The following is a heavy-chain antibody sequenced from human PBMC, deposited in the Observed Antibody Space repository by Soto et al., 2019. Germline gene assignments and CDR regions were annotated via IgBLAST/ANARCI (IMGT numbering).Heavy chain of an antibody. Sequence: QAHLVESGGGVVQPGRSLRLSCAASGFTFTSYGMHWVRQAPGTRLEWVAVISYDGGLQHYADSVKGRFTISRDNSQNMVLLQMNSLRAADTAVYYWVSERGYGHASVPYSWGQGTLVSVSS. CDR1: GFTFTSYG. D-gene: IGHD5-18*01. CDR3: VSERGYGHASVPYS. V-gene: IGHV3-30*03. CDR2: ISYDGGLQ. J-gene: IGHJ4*02.